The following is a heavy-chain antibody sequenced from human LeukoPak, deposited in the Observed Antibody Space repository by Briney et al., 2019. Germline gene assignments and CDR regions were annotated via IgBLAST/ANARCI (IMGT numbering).Heavy chain of an antibody. CDR1: GGSISSSSYY. CDR2: IYYSGST. Sequence: SETLSLTCTVSGGSISSSSYYWGWIRQPPGKGLEWNGRIYYSGSTYYNPSLKSRVTISVDTSKNQFSLKLSSVTAADTAVYYCAREGSFDYYGSGSYFSYYYYMDVWGKGTTVTISS. J-gene: IGHJ6*03. V-gene: IGHV4-39*07. CDR3: AREGSFDYYGSGSYFSYYYYMDV. D-gene: IGHD3-10*01.